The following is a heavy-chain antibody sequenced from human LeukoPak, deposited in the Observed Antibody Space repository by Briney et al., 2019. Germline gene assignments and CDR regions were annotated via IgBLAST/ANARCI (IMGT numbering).Heavy chain of an antibody. CDR3: ARQVPGYSSSWYSGYYYYYYMDV. Sequence: SETLSLTCAVSGGSISSSNWWSWVRQPPGKGLEWIGEIYHSGSTNYNPSLKSRVTISVDKSKNQFSLKLSSVTAADTAVYYCARQVPGYSSSWYSGYYYYYYMDVWGKGTTVTISS. D-gene: IGHD6-13*01. V-gene: IGHV4-4*02. CDR2: IYHSGST. J-gene: IGHJ6*03. CDR1: GGSISSSNW.